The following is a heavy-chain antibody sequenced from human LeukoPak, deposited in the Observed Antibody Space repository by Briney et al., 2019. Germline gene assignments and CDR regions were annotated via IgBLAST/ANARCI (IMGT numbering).Heavy chain of an antibody. J-gene: IGHJ4*02. CDR2: FDPEDGEI. D-gene: IGHD2-2*01. CDR3: ATEGVVIPAALGAY. V-gene: IGHV1-24*01. Sequence: ASVKVSCKISGYTLTELSMHWVRQAPGKGLEWMGGFDPEDGEIIYAQKFQGRVTVTEDTSTDTAYMELSSLRSEDTAVYYCATEGVVIPAALGAYWGQGTLVTVSS. CDR1: GYTLTELS.